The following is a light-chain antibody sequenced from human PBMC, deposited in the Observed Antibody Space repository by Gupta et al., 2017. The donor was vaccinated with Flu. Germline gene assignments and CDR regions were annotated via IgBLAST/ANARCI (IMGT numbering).Light chain of an antibody. Sequence: QSVLAQPPSASGTPGQRVTISCSGSSSNIGSNTVNWYQQVPGTSPKLLIYGSNLRPSGVPDRFAGSKSGTSASLAISGLQSEDEADYYCAAWDDSLNGHYVFGTGTKVTVL. J-gene: IGLJ1*01. CDR1: SSNIGSNT. CDR3: AAWDDSLNGHYV. CDR2: GSN. V-gene: IGLV1-44*01.